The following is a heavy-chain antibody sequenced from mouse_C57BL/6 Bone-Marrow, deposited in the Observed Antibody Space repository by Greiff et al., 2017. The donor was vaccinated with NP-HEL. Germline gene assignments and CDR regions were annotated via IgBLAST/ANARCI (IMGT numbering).Heavy chain of an antibody. J-gene: IGHJ2*01. CDR1: GYTFTSYW. CDR3: ARGLLLHFDY. V-gene: IGHV1-69*01. D-gene: IGHD1-1*01. CDR2: IDPSDSYT. Sequence: QVQLQQPGAELVMPGASVKLSCKASGYTFTSYWMHWVKQRPGQGLEWIGEIDPSDSYTNYNQKFKGKSTLTVDKSSSTAYMQLCSLTSEDSAVYYCARGLLLHFDYWGQGTTLTVSS.